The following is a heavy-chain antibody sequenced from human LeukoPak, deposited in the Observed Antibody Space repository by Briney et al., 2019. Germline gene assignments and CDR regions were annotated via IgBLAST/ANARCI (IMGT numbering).Heavy chain of an antibody. CDR1: GGSISSGGYS. Sequence: PSETLSLTRTVSGGSISSGGYSWSWIRQPPGKGLEWIGYIYHSGSTYYNPSLKSRVTISVDRSKNQFSLKLSSVTAADTAVYYGARVRYGDYLDYWGQGTLVTVSS. D-gene: IGHD4-17*01. CDR3: ARVRYGDYLDY. CDR2: IYHSGST. J-gene: IGHJ4*02. V-gene: IGHV4-30-2*01.